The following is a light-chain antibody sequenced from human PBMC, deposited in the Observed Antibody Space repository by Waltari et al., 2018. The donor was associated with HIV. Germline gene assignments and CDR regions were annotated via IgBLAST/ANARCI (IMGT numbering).Light chain of an antibody. V-gene: IGKV1-8*01. CDR3: QQYYSYPPT. CDR1: QGISSY. J-gene: IGKJ3*01. Sequence: AIRMTQSPSSFSASTGDRVTITCRASQGISSYLACYQQKPGKAPKLLFYAASTLQSGVPSRFSGSGSWTDFTLTISCLQSEDFATYYCQQYYSYPPTFGPGTKVDI. CDR2: AAS.